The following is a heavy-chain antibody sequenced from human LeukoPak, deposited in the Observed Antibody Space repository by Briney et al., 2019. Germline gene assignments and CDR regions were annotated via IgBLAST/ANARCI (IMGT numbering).Heavy chain of an antibody. CDR1: GFTFSSYA. D-gene: IGHD2-2*01. V-gene: IGHV3-30*04. CDR2: ISYDGSNK. CDR3: ARELWEYQLHSGNDY. Sequence: GGSLRLSCAASGFTFSSYAMHWVRQAPGKGLEWVAVISYDGSNKYYADSVKGRFTISRDNSKNTLYLQMNSLRAEDTAVYYCARELWEYQLHSGNDYWGQGTLVTVSS. J-gene: IGHJ4*02.